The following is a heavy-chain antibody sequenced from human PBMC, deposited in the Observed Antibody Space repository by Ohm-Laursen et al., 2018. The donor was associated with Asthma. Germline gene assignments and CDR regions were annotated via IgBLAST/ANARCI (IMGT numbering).Heavy chain of an antibody. CDR3: TAALEGDFWSGYYSAQIYYYGMDV. Sequence: SLRLSCAASGFTFSNAWMSWVRQAPGKGLEWVGRIKSKTDGGTTDYAAPVKGRFTISRDDSKNTLYLQMNSLKTEDTAVYYCTAALEGDFWSGYYSAQIYYYGMDVWGQGTTVTVSS. J-gene: IGHJ6*02. CDR2: IKSKTDGGTT. CDR1: GFTFSNAW. D-gene: IGHD3-3*01. V-gene: IGHV3-15*01.